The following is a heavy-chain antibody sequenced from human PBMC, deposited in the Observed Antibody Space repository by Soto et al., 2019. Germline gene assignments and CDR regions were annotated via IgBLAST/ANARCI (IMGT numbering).Heavy chain of an antibody. V-gene: IGHV3-33*01. J-gene: IGHJ3*02. CDR2: IWVDGINK. CDR3: LRERAPLDGFDI. Sequence: QVQLVESGGGVVQPGRSLRLSCAASGFTFSGDGMHWVRQAPGKGLEWVAVIWVDGINKFYADSVRGRFTISRDNSKNTLYLQMDSRRDEDTAVYDCLRERAPLDGFDIWGQGTIVTVSS. CDR1: GFTFSGDG.